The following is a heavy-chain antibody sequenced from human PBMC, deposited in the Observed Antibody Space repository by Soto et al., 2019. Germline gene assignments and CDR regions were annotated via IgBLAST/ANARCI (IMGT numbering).Heavy chain of an antibody. CDR2: ISYDGTNK. Sequence: GGSLRLSCAASGFTFRNFGMHWVRQAPGKGLEWVAVISYDGTNKYYADSVKGRFTISRDNSKNTLYLQINSLRAEDTAVYYCAKAVPPFVVVTASDYWGQGXPVTVYS. J-gene: IGHJ4*02. CDR3: AKAVPPFVVVTASDY. D-gene: IGHD2-21*02. V-gene: IGHV3-30*18. CDR1: GFTFRNFG.